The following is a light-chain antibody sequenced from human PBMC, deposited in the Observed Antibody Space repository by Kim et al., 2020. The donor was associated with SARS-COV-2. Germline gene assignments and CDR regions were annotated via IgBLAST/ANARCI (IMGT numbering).Light chain of an antibody. V-gene: IGLV3-1*01. CDR1: KLGDEF. Sequence: SVSPGQTASISCSGDKLGDEFACWYQQKPGQSPVWVIYQDTKRPSGIPERFSGSNSGNTATLTISGTQAMDEADYYCQAWDTSTAVFGGGTQLTVL. CDR3: QAWDTSTAV. J-gene: IGLJ3*02. CDR2: QDT.